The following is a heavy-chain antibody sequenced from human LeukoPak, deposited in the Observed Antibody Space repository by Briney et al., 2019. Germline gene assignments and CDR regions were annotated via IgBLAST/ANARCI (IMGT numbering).Heavy chain of an antibody. Sequence: SETLSLICTVSGDSINYYYWSWIRQSPGKGLEWIGYVYYNGSAKYNPSLRSRVTISVDVSKNQFSLKVSSVTAADTAIYYCASKGGHFDYWGPGTLVTVSS. CDR1: GDSINYYY. J-gene: IGHJ4*02. V-gene: IGHV4-59*01. CDR2: VYYNGSA. CDR3: ASKGGHFDY. D-gene: IGHD2-15*01.